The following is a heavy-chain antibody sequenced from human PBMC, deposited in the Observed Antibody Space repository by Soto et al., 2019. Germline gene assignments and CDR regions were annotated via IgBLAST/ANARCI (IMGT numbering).Heavy chain of an antibody. CDR3: ASPQLWQRSYAFDI. J-gene: IGHJ3*02. D-gene: IGHD5-18*01. Sequence: GESLKISCKGSGYSFTSYWIGWVRQMPGKGLEWMGIIYPGDSDTRYSPSFQGQVTISADKSISTAYLQWSSLKASDTAMYYCASPQLWQRSYAFDIWGQGTMFSVSS. CDR2: IYPGDSDT. V-gene: IGHV5-51*01. CDR1: GYSFTSYW.